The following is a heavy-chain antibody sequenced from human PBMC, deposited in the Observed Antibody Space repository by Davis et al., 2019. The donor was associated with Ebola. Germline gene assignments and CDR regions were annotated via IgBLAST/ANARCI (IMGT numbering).Heavy chain of an antibody. J-gene: IGHJ4*02. CDR2: ISSISYYI. CDR1: GFTFSRYS. CDR3: ARDQNWSFEH. Sequence: GESLKIPCAAPGFTFSRYSMNWVRQAPGKGLEWVSSISSISYYIYYADSLKGRFTISRDNAKNSLYLQMNSLRDEDTAVYYCARDQNWSFEHWGQGTLVTVSS. V-gene: IGHV3-21*01.